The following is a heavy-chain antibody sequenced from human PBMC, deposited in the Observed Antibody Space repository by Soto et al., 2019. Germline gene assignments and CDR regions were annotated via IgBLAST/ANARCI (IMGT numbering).Heavy chain of an antibody. CDR2: ISWNSGSI. CDR3: AKDMEQQPSSFDY. V-gene: IGHV3-9*01. D-gene: IGHD6-13*01. CDR1: GFTFDDYA. J-gene: IGHJ4*02. Sequence: GGSLRLSCAASGFTFDDYAMHWVRQAPGKGLEWVSGISWNSGSIGYADSVKGRFTISRDNAKNSLYLQMNSLRAEDTALYYCAKDMEQQPSSFDYWGQGTLVTVSS.